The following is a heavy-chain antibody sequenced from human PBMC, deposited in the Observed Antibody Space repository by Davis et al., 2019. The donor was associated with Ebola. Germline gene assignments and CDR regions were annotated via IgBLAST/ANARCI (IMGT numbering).Heavy chain of an antibody. J-gene: IGHJ4*02. Sequence: GGSLRLSCAASGFTFDDYGMSWVRQAPGKGLEWVSGINWNGGSTGYADSVKGRFTISRDNAKNSLYLQMNSLRAEDTAVYYCARVRDLIEIPYYFDYWGQGTLVTVSS. CDR2: INWNGGST. CDR3: ARVRDLIEIPYYFDY. CDR1: GFTFDDYG. V-gene: IGHV3-20*04. D-gene: IGHD5-24*01.